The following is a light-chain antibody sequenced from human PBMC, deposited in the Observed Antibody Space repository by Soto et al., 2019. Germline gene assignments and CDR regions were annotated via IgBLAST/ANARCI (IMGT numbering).Light chain of an antibody. J-gene: IGKJ1*01. CDR1: QSISTW. CDR3: QQYNSYPRT. Sequence: DIQMTQSPSTLSASVGDRVTITCRASQSISTWLAWYQQKPGKAPTLLIYHASSLASGVPSRFSGSGSGTEFTLTISSLQPDDFATYHCQQYNSYPRTFGQGTNVEIK. V-gene: IGKV1-5*01. CDR2: HAS.